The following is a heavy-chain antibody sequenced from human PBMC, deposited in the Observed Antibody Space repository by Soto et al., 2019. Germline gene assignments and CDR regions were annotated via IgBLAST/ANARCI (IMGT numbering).Heavy chain of an antibody. Sequence: EVQLLESGGGLVQPGGSLRLSCAASGFTFSSYAMSWVRQAPGKGLEWVSAISGSGGSTYYADSVKGRFTISRDNSKNTLYLQMNSLRAEDTAVYYCAKDSPQTRYNWNQPPAEYFQHWGQGTLVTVSS. J-gene: IGHJ1*01. CDR2: ISGSGGST. D-gene: IGHD1-20*01. CDR3: AKDSPQTRYNWNQPPAEYFQH. CDR1: GFTFSSYA. V-gene: IGHV3-23*01.